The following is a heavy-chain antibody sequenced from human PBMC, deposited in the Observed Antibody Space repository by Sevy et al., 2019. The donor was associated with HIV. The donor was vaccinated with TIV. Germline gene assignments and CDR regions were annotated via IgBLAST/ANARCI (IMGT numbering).Heavy chain of an antibody. J-gene: IGHJ6*02. V-gene: IGHV3-74*01. CDR1: GFTSSIFW. Sequence: GGSLRLSCTASGFTSSIFWMHWVRQAPGKGLVWVSHINSDGRSTTYADSVKGRFTISRDNAKNTLYLQMNSLRDEDTAVYFCARDKIYGMDVWGQGTTVTVSS. CDR3: ARDKIYGMDV. CDR2: INSDGRST.